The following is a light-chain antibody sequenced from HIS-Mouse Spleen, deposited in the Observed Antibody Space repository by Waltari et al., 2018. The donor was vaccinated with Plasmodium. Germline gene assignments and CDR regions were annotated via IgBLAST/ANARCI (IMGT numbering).Light chain of an antibody. V-gene: IGLV3-25*03. CDR1: ALPKQY. CDR2: KDS. Sequence: SYELTQPPSVSVSPGQTARITCSGDALPKQYAYWYQQKPGQAPVLGISKDSERPSGIPERFSGSSSGTTVTLTIRGVQAEDEADYYCQSADSSGTYQVFGGGTKLTVL. CDR3: QSADSSGTYQV. J-gene: IGLJ2*01.